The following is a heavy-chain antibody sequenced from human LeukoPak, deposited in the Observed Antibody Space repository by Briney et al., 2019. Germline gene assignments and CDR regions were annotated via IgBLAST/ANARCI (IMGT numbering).Heavy chain of an antibody. Sequence: PGGSLRLSGAASGFTFSSYGMHWVRQAPGKGLEWVAFIRYDGSNKYYADSVKGRFTISRDNSKNTLYLQMNSLRAEDTAVYYCAKISTGTAPTRNFDYWGQGTLVTVSS. CDR2: IRYDGSNK. V-gene: IGHV3-30*02. D-gene: IGHD2-21*02. J-gene: IGHJ4*02. CDR3: AKISTGTAPTRNFDY. CDR1: GFTFSSYG.